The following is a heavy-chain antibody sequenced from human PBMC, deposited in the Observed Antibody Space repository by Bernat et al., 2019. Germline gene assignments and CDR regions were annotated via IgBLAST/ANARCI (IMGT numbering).Heavy chain of an antibody. V-gene: IGHV4-34*01. CDR1: GGSFSGYY. D-gene: IGHD2-15*01. J-gene: IGHJ4*02. Sequence: QVQLQQWGAGLLKPSETLSLTCAVYGGSFSGYYWSWIRQPPGKGLEWIGEINHSGSTNYNPSLKSRVTISVDTSKNQFSLKLSSVTAADTAVYYCARLRVTGVGGRGYIDSWGQGTLVVVSS. CDR2: INHSGST. CDR3: ARLRVTGVGGRGYIDS.